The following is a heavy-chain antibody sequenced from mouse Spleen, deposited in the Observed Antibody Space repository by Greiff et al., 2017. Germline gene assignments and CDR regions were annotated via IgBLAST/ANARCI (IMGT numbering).Heavy chain of an antibody. J-gene: IGHJ2*01. V-gene: IGHV3-6*01. D-gene: IGHD3-3*01. CDR2: ISYDGSN. Sequence: EVKLQESGPGLVKPSQSLSLTCSVTGYSITSGYYWNWIRQFPGNKLEWMGYISYDGSNNYNPSLKNRISITRDTSKNQFFLKLNSVTTEDTATYYCARGKRDGYFDYWGQGTTLTVSS. CDR1: GYSITSGYY. CDR3: ARGKRDGYFDY.